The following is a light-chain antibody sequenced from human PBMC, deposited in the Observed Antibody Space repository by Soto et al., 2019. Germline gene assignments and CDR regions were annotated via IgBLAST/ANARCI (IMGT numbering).Light chain of an antibody. J-gene: IGLJ1*01. CDR2: GVN. V-gene: IGLV2-8*01. CDR3: SSYAGSNILYV. CDR1: SSDVGGYNY. Sequence: QSALTQPPSASGSPGQSVTISCTGTSSDVGGYNYVSWYQQHPGKAPQLVIYGVNKRASGVPDRFSGSKSGHTASLTVSGLQAEDEADYYCSSYAGSNILYVFGTGTKLTVL.